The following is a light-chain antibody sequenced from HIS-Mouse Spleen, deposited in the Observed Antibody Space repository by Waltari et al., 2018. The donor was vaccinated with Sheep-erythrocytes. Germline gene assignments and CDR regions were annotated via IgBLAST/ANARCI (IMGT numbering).Light chain of an antibody. Sequence: AIQLTQSPSSLAAYVGDRVTITCRGSQGISSALAWYQQKPGKAPKLLIYDASSLESGVPSRFSGSGSGTDFTLTISSLQPEDFATYYCQQFNNYPRTFGQGTKVEIK. CDR1: QGISSA. V-gene: IGKV1D-13*01. J-gene: IGKJ1*01. CDR2: DAS. CDR3: QQFNNYPRT.